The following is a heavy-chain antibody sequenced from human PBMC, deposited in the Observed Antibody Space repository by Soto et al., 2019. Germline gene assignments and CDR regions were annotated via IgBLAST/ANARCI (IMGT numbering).Heavy chain of an antibody. J-gene: IGHJ4*02. CDR3: ARAPTYNWNRSHYFDY. CDR1: GGTFSSYA. Sequence: QVQLVQSGAEVKKPGSSVKVSCKASGGTFSSYAISWVRQAPGQGLEWMGGIIPIFGTANYAQKFQGRVTITADESTSTADMELSSLSSEDTAVYYCARAPTYNWNRSHYFDYWGQGTLVTVSS. CDR2: IIPIFGTA. D-gene: IGHD1-20*01. V-gene: IGHV1-69*12.